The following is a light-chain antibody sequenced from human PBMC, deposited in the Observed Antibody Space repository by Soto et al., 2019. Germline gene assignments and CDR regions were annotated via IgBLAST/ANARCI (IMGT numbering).Light chain of an antibody. V-gene: IGKV3-20*01. CDR1: QSVSSSY. Sequence: EIVLTQSPGTLSLSPGERATLSCRASQSVSSSYLGWYQQKPGQAPRLLMYGASSRATGIPERFSGSGSGTDFTLTINRLEPEDFAVYYCQQYGSSPAFGQGTRLEIK. CDR2: GAS. J-gene: IGKJ5*01. CDR3: QQYGSSPA.